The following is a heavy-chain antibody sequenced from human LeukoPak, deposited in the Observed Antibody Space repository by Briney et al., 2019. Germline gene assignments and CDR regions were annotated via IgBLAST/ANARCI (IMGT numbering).Heavy chain of an antibody. Sequence: ASVKVSCKTSGYTFTGYYLHWVRQAPRQGPEWMGWINANSGDTYYVKKFKGRITMTRDTSINTAYMELNRLISDDTAVYYCARVVDVGVPGFQHWGRGTLVTVSS. CDR3: ARVVDVGVPGFQH. J-gene: IGHJ1*01. D-gene: IGHD1-26*01. CDR1: GYTFTGYY. V-gene: IGHV1-2*02. CDR2: INANSGDT.